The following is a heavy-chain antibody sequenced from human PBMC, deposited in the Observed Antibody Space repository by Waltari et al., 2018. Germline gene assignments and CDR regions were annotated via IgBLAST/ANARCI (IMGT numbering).Heavy chain of an antibody. V-gene: IGHV4-59*01. J-gene: IGHJ4*02. CDR1: GGSISSYY. CDR3: AREEQWLGIDY. Sequence: QVQLQESGPGLVKPSETLSLTCTVSGGSISSYYWSWIRQPPGKGLEWIGYIYYSGSTNYNPSLKSRVTISVDTSKNQFSLKLSSVTAADTAVYYCAREEQWLGIDYWGQGTLVTVSS. CDR2: IYYSGST. D-gene: IGHD6-19*01.